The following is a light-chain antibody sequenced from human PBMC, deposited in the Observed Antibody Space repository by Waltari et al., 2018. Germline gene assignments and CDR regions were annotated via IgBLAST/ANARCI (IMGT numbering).Light chain of an antibody. CDR3: QQYGRSWNT. Sequence: EIVLTQSPGTLSLSQGERATLSCRASQSVSSSYLAWYQQKPGQAPRLLIHGASSRATGILDRFSGSGSGTDFTLTISRLEPEDFAVYYCQQYGRSWNTFGQGTKLEIK. J-gene: IGKJ2*01. V-gene: IGKV3-20*01. CDR1: QSVSSSY. CDR2: GAS.